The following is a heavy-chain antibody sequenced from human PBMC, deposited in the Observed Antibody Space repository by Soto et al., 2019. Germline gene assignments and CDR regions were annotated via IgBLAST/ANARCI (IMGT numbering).Heavy chain of an antibody. V-gene: IGHV4-34*01. CDR2: INHSGST. D-gene: IGHD6-6*01. J-gene: IGHJ4*02. CDR3: ARAPKVSGSAQTRPDF. CDR1: GGSFSGYY. Sequence: KPSETLSLTCAVYGGSFSGYYWSWIRQPPGKGLEWIGEINHSGSTNYNPSLKSRVTISVDTSKNQFSLKLSSVTAADTAVYYCARAPKVSGSAQTRPDFWGQGSLVTVSS.